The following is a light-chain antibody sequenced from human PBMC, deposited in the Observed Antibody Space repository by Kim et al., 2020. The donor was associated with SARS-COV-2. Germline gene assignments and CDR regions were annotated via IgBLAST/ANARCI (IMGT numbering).Light chain of an antibody. CDR3: GSYTISTTYV. V-gene: IGLV2-14*03. CDR1: TNNDNLLDR. J-gene: IGLJ1*01. Sequence: QSALTQPASVSGSPGQSITVPCTGVTNNDNLLDRVSWYQQQPGTAPKLLIFDVTKRPSGISSRFSGSRSANTASLTISGLQAEDDADYYCGSYTISTTYVFGGGTKVTVL. CDR2: DVT.